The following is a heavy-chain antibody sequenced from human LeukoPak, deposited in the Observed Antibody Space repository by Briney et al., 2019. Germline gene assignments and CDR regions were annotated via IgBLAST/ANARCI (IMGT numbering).Heavy chain of an antibody. D-gene: IGHD6-19*01. CDR1: GFAFSAYG. CDR2: LSYDGTNG. J-gene: IGHJ4*02. V-gene: IGHV3-30*18. CDR3: AKGLNSGWYGQSFDL. Sequence: GGSLRLSCAASGFAFSAYGMHWVRQAPGKGLEWVAVLSYDGTNGYYAGSVKGRLTISRDNSKNTLDLQMNSLRAEDTVVYYCAKGLNSGWYGQSFDLWGQGTLVTVSS.